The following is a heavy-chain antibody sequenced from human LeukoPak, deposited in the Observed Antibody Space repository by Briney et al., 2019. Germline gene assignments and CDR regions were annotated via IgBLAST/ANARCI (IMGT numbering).Heavy chain of an antibody. Sequence: GGSLRLSCAASGFTFRNYVIHWVRQAPGKGLEWVAVTSSDLNVKLYADSVKGRFTISRDNSRSTLYSQTNSLRPEDTAIHYCAREGYYGSGSPPSLYFDYWGQGTLVTVSS. CDR2: TSSDLNVK. J-gene: IGHJ4*02. D-gene: IGHD3-10*01. CDR1: GFTFRNYV. V-gene: IGHV3-30-3*01. CDR3: AREGYYGSGSPPSLYFDY.